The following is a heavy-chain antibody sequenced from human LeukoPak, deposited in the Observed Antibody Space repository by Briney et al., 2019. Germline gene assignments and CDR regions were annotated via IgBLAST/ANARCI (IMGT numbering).Heavy chain of an antibody. J-gene: IGHJ4*02. D-gene: IGHD4-17*01. CDR3: ARDYGDLNY. V-gene: IGHV4-34*01. CDR2: INHSGST. Sequence: SETLSLTCAVYGGSFSGYYWSWIRQPPGKGLEWIGEINHSGSTNYNPSLKSRVTISVGTSKNQFSLKLGSVTAADTAVYYCARDYGDLNYWGQGTLVTVSS. CDR1: GGSFSGYY.